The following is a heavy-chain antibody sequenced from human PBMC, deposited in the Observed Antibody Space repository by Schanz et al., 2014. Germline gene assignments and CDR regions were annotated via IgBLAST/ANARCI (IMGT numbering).Heavy chain of an antibody. J-gene: IGHJ6*03. CDR2: ISHDGHRD. CDR3: ARENSSGYSPAVTYYIDV. D-gene: IGHD3-22*01. V-gene: IGHV3-30*19. Sequence: QVQLVESGGGVVQPGRSLRLSCAASGFTFSSYGMHWVRQAPGKGLEWVAQISHDGHRDFYADSVKGRFTVSRDNNWKTLSLQMNSLRSADAAIYHCARENSSGYSPAVTYYIDVWGKGTTVTVSS. CDR1: GFTFSSYG.